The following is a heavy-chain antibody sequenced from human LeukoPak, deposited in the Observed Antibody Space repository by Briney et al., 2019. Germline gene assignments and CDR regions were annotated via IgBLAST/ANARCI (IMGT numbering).Heavy chain of an antibody. CDR2: ISGSGGST. V-gene: IGHV3-23*01. J-gene: IGHJ4*02. CDR1: GFTFSSYA. CDR3: AKATTFSGAMIDY. Sequence: PGGSLRLSCAASGFTFSSYAMSWVRQAPGKGLEWVSVISGSGGSTYYADSVKGRFTISRDNSKNTLSLQMNSLRVEDTAVYYCAKATTFSGAMIDYWGQGTLVTVSS. D-gene: IGHD2-2*01.